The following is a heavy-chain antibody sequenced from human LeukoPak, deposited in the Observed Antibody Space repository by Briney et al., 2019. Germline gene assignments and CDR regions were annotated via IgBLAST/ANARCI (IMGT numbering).Heavy chain of an antibody. V-gene: IGHV4-59*01. Sequence: SETLSLTCTVSGGSISSYYWSWIRQPPGKGLEWIGYIYYSGSTNYNPSLKSRVTISVDTSKNQFSLKLSSVTAADTAVYCCARGYCSSTSCLIGDYYFDYWGQGTLVTVSS. CDR2: IYYSGST. J-gene: IGHJ4*02. D-gene: IGHD2-2*01. CDR3: ARGYCSSTSCLIGDYYFDY. CDR1: GGSISSYY.